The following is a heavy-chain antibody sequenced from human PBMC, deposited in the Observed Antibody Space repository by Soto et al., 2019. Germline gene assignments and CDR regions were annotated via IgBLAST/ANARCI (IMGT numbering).Heavy chain of an antibody. J-gene: IGHJ4*02. Sequence: GGSLRLSCVASGFTFSSYWMNWVRQAPGKGLEWVANIKQDGSDKYYVDSVKGRFTISRDNAKKSLFLQMNSLRAEDTAVYYCARESEDLTSNFDYWGQGTLVTVSS. V-gene: IGHV3-7*01. CDR1: GFTFSSYW. CDR3: ARESEDLTSNFDY. CDR2: IKQDGSDK.